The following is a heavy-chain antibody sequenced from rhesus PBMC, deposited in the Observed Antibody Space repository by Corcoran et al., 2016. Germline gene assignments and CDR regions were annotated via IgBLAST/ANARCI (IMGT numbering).Heavy chain of an antibody. J-gene: IGHJ4*01. D-gene: IGHD2-21*01. CDR1: GFTFSSYW. Sequence: EVQLVESGGGLAKPGGSLRLSCAASGFTFSSYWMNWVRQTPGKGLEWNSAINSGGVSTYYADPMKGLFTISRDNLKNTLSLQMNSLRAEDTAVYYCAKDRGYCTGSGCLPVGGFDYWGQGVLVTVSS. CDR2: INSGGVST. V-gene: IGHV3S42*01. CDR3: AKDRGYCTGSGCLPVGGFDY.